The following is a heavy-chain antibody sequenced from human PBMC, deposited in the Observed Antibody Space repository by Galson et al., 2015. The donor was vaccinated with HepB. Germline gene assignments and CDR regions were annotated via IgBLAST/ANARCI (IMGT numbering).Heavy chain of an antibody. J-gene: IGHJ6*02. D-gene: IGHD1-1*01. CDR3: TTDPRGRTVWYYAMDI. V-gene: IGHV1-24*01. CDR2: YHPEDGEP. Sequence: SVKVSCKVSGFSLSAISMFWVRQTPEKGLEWMATYHPEDGEPVYAQKFQGRLTMTQDTSRDTGYMDLRGLTSDDTAVYYCTTDPRGRTVWYYAMDIWGQGTTVIVSS. CDR1: GFSLSAIS.